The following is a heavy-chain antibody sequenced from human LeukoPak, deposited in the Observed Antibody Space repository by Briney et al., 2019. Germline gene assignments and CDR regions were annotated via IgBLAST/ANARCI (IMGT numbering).Heavy chain of an antibody. CDR1: GYTLTELS. Sequence: ASVKVSCKVSGYTLTELSMHWVRQAPGKGLEWMGGFDPEDGETIYAQKFQGRVTMTEDTSTDTAYMVLSSLRSEDTAVYYCAITIFGVGRYYFDYWGQGTLVTVSS. D-gene: IGHD3-3*01. V-gene: IGHV1-24*01. J-gene: IGHJ4*02. CDR2: FDPEDGET. CDR3: AITIFGVGRYYFDY.